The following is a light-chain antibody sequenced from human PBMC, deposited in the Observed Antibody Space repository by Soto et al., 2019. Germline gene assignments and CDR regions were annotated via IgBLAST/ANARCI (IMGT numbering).Light chain of an antibody. CDR3: LQAGAFLLT. Sequence: DIQMTQSPSSVSASIGDRVTITCRASQDIYRLLAWYQQKPGKAPKLLIHDASNLQSGVPSRFSGSGSGTDFTLTISSLQPEDSATYYCLQAGAFLLTLGQGTNVEIK. CDR1: QDIYRL. CDR2: DAS. V-gene: IGKV1-12*01. J-gene: IGKJ1*01.